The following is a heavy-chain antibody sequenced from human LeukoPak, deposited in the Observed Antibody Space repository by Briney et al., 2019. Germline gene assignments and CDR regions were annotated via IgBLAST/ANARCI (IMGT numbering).Heavy chain of an antibody. Sequence: SETLSLTCAVYGGSFSGYYWSWIRQPPGKGLEWIGEINHSGSINYNPSLKSRVTISVDTSKNQFSLKLSSVTAADTAVYYCARALTMIVVFGYWGQGTLVTVSS. D-gene: IGHD3-22*01. CDR1: GGSFSGYY. CDR3: ARALTMIVVFGY. V-gene: IGHV4-34*01. J-gene: IGHJ4*02. CDR2: INHSGSI.